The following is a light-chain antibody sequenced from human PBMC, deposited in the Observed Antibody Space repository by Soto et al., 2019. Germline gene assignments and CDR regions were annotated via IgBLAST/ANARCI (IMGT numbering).Light chain of an antibody. CDR1: SSDVGGYNY. CDR2: DVS. CDR3: SSYTSSSTLV. Sequence: QSALTQPASVSGSPGQSITISCTGTSSDVGGYNYVSWYQQHPGKAPKLMIYDVSYRPSGVSNRFSGSKSGNTASLTLSGLLAEDEAHYYCSSYTSSSTLVFGGGTQLTVL. V-gene: IGLV2-14*01. J-gene: IGLJ2*01.